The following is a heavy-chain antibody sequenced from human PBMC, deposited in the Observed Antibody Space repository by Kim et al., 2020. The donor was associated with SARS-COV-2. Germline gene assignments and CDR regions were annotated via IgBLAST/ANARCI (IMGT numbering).Heavy chain of an antibody. Sequence: ASVKVSCKASGYTFTSYGISWVRQAPGQGLEWMGWISAYNGNTNYAQKLQGRVTMTTDTSTSTAYMELRSLRSDDTAVYYCASPGYCSSTSCYADYYYGMDVWGQGTTVTVSS. CDR1: GYTFTSYG. CDR2: ISAYNGNT. V-gene: IGHV1-18*01. CDR3: ASPGYCSSTSCYADYYYGMDV. J-gene: IGHJ6*02. D-gene: IGHD2-2*01.